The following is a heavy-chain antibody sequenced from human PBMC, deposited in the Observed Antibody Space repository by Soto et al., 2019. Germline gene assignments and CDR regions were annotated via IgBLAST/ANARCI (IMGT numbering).Heavy chain of an antibody. CDR3: AKDYASTWYWYFDP. V-gene: IGHV3-23*01. CDR1: GFSFSNFA. J-gene: IGHJ5*02. Sequence: GSLRLSCAASGFSFSNFAMSWVRQAPGTGLEWVSSISGSGDKTYYLDSVKGRFTISRDNSKNTLYLHMNSLGAEDTAVYFCAKDYASTWYWYFDPWGQGTLVTVSS. D-gene: IGHD6-13*01. CDR2: ISGSGDKT.